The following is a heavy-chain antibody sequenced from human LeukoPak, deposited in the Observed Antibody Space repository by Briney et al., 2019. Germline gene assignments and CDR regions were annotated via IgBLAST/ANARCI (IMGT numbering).Heavy chain of an antibody. CDR2: INHSGST. D-gene: IGHD6-19*01. J-gene: IGHJ6*02. CDR3: ARDEVAVAGPPYYGMDV. V-gene: IGHV4-34*01. CDR1: GGSFSGYY. Sequence: SETLSLTCAVYGGSFSGYYWSWIRQPPGKGLEWIGEINHSGSTNYNPSLKSRVTISVDTSKNQFSLKLSSVTAADTAVYYCARDEVAVAGPPYYGMDVWGQGTTVTVSS.